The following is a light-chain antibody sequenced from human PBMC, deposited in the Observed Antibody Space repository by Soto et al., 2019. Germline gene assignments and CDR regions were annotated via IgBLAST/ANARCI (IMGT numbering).Light chain of an antibody. CDR2: GVS. Sequence: QSVLTQPPSASGSPGQSVTISCTGSSSDVGGHNYVSWYQQHPGKAPKLMIYGVSKRPSGVSDRLSGSKSGNTASLTVSGLQAEDEADYYCSSYGGSNTVVFGGGTKVTVL. CDR3: SSYGGSNTVV. V-gene: IGLV2-8*01. J-gene: IGLJ2*01. CDR1: SSDVGGHNY.